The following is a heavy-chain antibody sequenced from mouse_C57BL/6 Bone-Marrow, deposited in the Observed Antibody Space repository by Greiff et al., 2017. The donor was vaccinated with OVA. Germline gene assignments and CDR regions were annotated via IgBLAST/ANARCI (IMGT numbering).Heavy chain of an antibody. D-gene: IGHD1-1*01. J-gene: IGHJ1*03. CDR3: ASPLLLWYFDV. CDR2: IYPSDGST. Sequence: VQLQQSGPELVKPGASVKLSCKASGYTFTSYDINWVKQRPGQGLEWIGWIYPSDGSTKYNEKFKGKATLTVETSSSTAYMELHSLTSEDSAVYFCASPLLLWYFDVWGTGTTVTVSS. CDR1: GYTFTSYD. V-gene: IGHV1-85*01.